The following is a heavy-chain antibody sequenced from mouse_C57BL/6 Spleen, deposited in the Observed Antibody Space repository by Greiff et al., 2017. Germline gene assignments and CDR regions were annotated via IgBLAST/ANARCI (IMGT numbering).Heavy chain of an antibody. CDR2: IYPGDGDT. Sequence: VKVVESGPELVKPGASVKISCKASGYAFSSSWMNWVKQRPGKGLEWIGRIYPGDGDTNYNGKFKGKATLTADKSSSTAYMQLSSLTSEDSAVYFCARYYYGSSYVLYYFDYWGQGTTLTVSS. CDR3: ARYYYGSSYVLYYFDY. V-gene: IGHV1-82*01. D-gene: IGHD1-1*01. J-gene: IGHJ2*01. CDR1: GYAFSSSW.